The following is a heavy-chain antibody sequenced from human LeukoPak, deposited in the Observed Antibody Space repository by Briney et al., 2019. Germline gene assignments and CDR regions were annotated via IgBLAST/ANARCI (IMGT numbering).Heavy chain of an antibody. D-gene: IGHD4-11*01. CDR1: GFTFSSYP. J-gene: IGHJ5*02. CDR2: FSSSGST. Sequence: RGSLRLSCAASGFTFSSYPMTWVRQAPGKGLEWVSVFSSSGSTFYAESVKGRFTISRDNSKNTLYLQMNGLRAEDTAVYYCVKDLRGTTSSWGQGTLVTVSS. CDR3: VKDLRGTTSS. V-gene: IGHV3-23*01.